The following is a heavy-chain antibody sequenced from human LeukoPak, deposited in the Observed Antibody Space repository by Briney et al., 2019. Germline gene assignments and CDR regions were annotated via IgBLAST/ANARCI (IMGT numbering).Heavy chain of an antibody. Sequence: PSETLSLTCTVSGGSISSSSYYWGWIRQPPGKWLEWIGSIYYSGSTYYNPSLKSRVTISVDTSKNQFSLKLSSVTAADTAVYYCWSSDYFYMDVWGKGTTVTVSS. J-gene: IGHJ6*03. CDR2: IYYSGST. CDR3: WSSDYFYMDV. D-gene: IGHD1-26*01. V-gene: IGHV4-39*01. CDR1: GGSISSSSYY.